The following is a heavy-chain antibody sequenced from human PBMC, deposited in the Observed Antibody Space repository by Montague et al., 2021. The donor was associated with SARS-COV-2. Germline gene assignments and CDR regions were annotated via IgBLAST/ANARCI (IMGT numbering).Heavy chain of an antibody. CDR2: INYSGDT. D-gene: IGHD1-1*01. Sequence: SETLSLTCAVYSGSLSGYYWSWIRQAPGKGLKWIGDINYSGDTYYNPSLTSRVTISMDTSESQFSLKMTSVTAADTAVYYCARLESSWGFFDSWGQGTLVTVSS. V-gene: IGHV4-34*01. CDR3: ARLESSWGFFDS. CDR1: SGSLSGYY. J-gene: IGHJ4*02.